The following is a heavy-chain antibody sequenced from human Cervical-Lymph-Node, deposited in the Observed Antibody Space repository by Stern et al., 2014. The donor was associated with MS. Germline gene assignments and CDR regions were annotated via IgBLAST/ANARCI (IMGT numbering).Heavy chain of an antibody. D-gene: IGHD6-19*01. Sequence: LVESGGGVVQPGRSLRLSCAASGFTFSNFGIHWVRRAPGTGLEWAAAKWYDGSNDYYADSVKGRFTISRDNSKNTLYLQMSSLRAEDTAVYYCARSAFSKYTTGWYFYGMDVWGLGTTVTVSS. CDR1: GFTFSNFG. J-gene: IGHJ6*02. V-gene: IGHV3-33*01. CDR3: ARSAFSKYTTGWYFYGMDV. CDR2: KWYDGSND.